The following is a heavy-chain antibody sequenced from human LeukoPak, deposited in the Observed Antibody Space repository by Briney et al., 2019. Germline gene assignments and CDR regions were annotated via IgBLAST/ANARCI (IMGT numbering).Heavy chain of an antibody. CDR3: AGGGGSSLGAFDI. D-gene: IGHD6-13*01. Sequence: SETLSLTCTVSGGSISSGGYYWSWIRQHPGKGLEWIGYIYYSGSTYYNPSLKSRVTISVDTSKNQFSLKLSSVTAADTAVYYCAGGGGSSLGAFDIWGQGTMVTVSS. CDR2: IYYSGST. J-gene: IGHJ3*02. V-gene: IGHV4-31*03. CDR1: GGSISSGGYY.